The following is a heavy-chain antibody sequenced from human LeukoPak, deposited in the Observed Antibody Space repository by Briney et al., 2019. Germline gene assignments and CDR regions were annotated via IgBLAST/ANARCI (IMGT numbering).Heavy chain of an antibody. CDR1: GFTFSSYG. CDR2: ISSSSSYI. J-gene: IGHJ3*02. D-gene: IGHD1-26*01. CDR3: ARVMYSGSSLAAFDI. Sequence: GGSLRLSCAASGFTFSSYGMNWVRQAPGKGLEWVSSISSSSSYIYYADSVKGRFTISRDNAKNSLYLQMNSLRAEDTAVYYCARVMYSGSSLAAFDIWGQGTMVTVSS. V-gene: IGHV3-21*01.